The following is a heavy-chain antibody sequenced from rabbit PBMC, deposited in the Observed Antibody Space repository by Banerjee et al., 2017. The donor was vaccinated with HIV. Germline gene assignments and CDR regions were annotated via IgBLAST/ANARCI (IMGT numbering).Heavy chain of an antibody. CDR2: IYTSSGST. CDR1: GFSFSSYW. Sequence: QEQLEESGGDLVKPEGSLTLTCTASGFSFSSYWMWWVRQAPGKGLEGIACIYTSSGSTWYASWAKGRFTISKTSSTTVTLQMTSLTAADTATYFCARDPRYAGYGGSSVTTALIFNLWGQGTLVTVS. CDR3: ARDPRYAGYGGSSVTTALIFNL. J-gene: IGHJ4*01. D-gene: IGHD8-1*01. V-gene: IGHV1S45*01.